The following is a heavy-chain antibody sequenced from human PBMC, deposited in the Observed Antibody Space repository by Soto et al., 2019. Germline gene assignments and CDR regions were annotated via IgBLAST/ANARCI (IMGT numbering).Heavy chain of an antibody. CDR1: GFTFDDYA. CDR3: VRSKGGYSYGTPFDY. J-gene: IGHJ4*02. CDR2: ISWNSGNI. D-gene: IGHD5-18*01. V-gene: IGHV3-9*01. Sequence: DVQLEESGEALVQPGRSLRLSCAASGFTFDDYAMYWVRQVLGKGLEWVSSISWNSGNIGYADSVKGRFTTSRDNAENSLYLQMNRLRPEDTALYYCVRSKGGYSYGTPFDYWGQGTLVTVSS.